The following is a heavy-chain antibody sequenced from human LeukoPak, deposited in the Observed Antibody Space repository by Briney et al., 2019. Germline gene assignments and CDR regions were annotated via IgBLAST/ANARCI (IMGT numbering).Heavy chain of an antibody. D-gene: IGHD6-13*01. CDR1: GITFSTYS. J-gene: IGHJ4*02. CDR3: ARKAGSSWYFDY. V-gene: IGHV3-21*01. Sequence: PGGSLRLSCAASGITFSTYSINWVRQAPGKGLEWVSFISSDSNSISYADSVKGRFTISRDNAKNSLYLQMNSLRAEDTAVYYCARKAGSSWYFDYWGQGTLVTVSS. CDR2: ISSDSNSI.